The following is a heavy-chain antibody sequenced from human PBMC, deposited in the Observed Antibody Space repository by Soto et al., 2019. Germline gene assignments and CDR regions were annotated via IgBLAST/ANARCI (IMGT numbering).Heavy chain of an antibody. CDR3: VRGRGGYSSRYYCYYAMDV. CDR1: GGAVSSGDYY. J-gene: IGHJ6*02. D-gene: IGHD5-18*01. Sequence: QVQLQESGPGLVKPSQTLSLTCTVSGGAVSSGDYYWSWLRQPPGQGVEWIGSISYCGSTYSNPSLKNRLTLSIDTSRNQFSLKLSSVTAADTAVYPCVRGRGGYSSRYYCYYAMDVWGQGTAVTVSS. V-gene: IGHV4-30-4*01. CDR2: ISYCGST.